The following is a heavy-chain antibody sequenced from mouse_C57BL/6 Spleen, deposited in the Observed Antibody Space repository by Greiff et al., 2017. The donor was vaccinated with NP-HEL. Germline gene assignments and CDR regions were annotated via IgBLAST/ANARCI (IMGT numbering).Heavy chain of an antibody. J-gene: IGHJ4*01. Sequence: EVQLVESGGGLVKPGGSLKLSCAASGFTFSSYAMSWVRQTPEKRLEWVATISDGGSYTYYPDNVKGRFTISRDNAKNNLYLQMSHLKSEDTAMYYCATYGSSLMDYWGQGTSVTVSS. CDR3: ATYGSSLMDY. V-gene: IGHV5-4*01. CDR2: ISDGGSYT. D-gene: IGHD1-1*01. CDR1: GFTFSSYA.